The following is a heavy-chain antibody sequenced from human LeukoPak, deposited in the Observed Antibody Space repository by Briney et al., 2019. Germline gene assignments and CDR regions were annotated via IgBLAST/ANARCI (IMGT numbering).Heavy chain of an antibody. CDR3: AREKQQRGFDY. V-gene: IGHV3-74*01. D-gene: IGHD6-13*01. Sequence: PGGSLRLSCAVSGFSVSNNYMNWVRQAPGKGLVWVSRINSDGNITNYADSVKGRFTISRDNAENTLYLQMNTLRADDTAVYYCAREKQQRGFDYWGQGTLVTVSS. J-gene: IGHJ4*02. CDR1: GFSVSNNY. CDR2: INSDGNIT.